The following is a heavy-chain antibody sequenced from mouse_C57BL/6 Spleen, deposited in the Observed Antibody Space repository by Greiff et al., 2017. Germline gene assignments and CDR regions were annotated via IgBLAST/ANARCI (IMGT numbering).Heavy chain of an antibody. D-gene: IGHD3-2*02. CDR2: ISYDGSN. CDR1: GYSITSGYY. J-gene: IGHJ3*01. CDR3: AREAQASFGY. V-gene: IGHV3-6*01. Sequence: EVQVVESGPGLVKPSQSLSLTCSVTGYSITSGYYWNWIRQFPGNKLEWMGYISYDGSNNYNPSLKNRISITRDTSKNQFFLKLNSVTTEDTATYYCAREAQASFGYWGQGTLVTVSA.